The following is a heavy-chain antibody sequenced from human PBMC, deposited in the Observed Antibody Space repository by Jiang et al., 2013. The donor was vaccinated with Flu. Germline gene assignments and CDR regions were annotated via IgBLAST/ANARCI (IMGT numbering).Heavy chain of an antibody. CDR1: GFTFSSYA. CDR3: AKDFTGSFKRYYYDSSGLDY. Sequence: VQLVESGGGLVQPGGSLRLSCAASGFTFSSYAMSWVRQAPGKGLEWVSAISASGVSTYYADSVKGRFTISRDNSNNTMSLQMNSLRAEDTAVYYCAKDFTGSFKRYYYDSSGLDYWGQGTLVTVSS. D-gene: IGHD3-22*01. J-gene: IGHJ4*02. CDR2: ISASGVST. V-gene: IGHV3-23*04.